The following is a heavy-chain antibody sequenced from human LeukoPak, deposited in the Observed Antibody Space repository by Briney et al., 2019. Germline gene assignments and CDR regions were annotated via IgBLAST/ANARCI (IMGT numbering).Heavy chain of an antibody. Sequence: SETLSLTCTVSGGSISSYYWSWIRQPPGKGLEWIGYIYHSGNSNYNPSLKSRVTISADTSKNQFSLKLNSVTAADTAVYYCARHLGYCSTTSCYPYFDPWGQGTLVTVSS. CDR1: GGSISSYY. V-gene: IGHV4-59*01. CDR3: ARHLGYCSTTSCYPYFDP. J-gene: IGHJ5*02. D-gene: IGHD2-2*01. CDR2: IYHSGNS.